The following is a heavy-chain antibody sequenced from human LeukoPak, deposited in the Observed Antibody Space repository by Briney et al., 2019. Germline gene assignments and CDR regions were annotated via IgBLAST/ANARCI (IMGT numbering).Heavy chain of an antibody. CDR1: LFTLSRYW. CDR2: IQENGRGK. CDR3: ARDAGGGFDY. D-gene: IGHD2-8*02. Sequence: GGSLRLSCVASLFTLSRYWMVWVRQAPGKGLEWVASIQENGRGKYYLDSVKGRFSISKDNAKSSVSLQMNSLGVGDMAGYYCARDAGGGFDYWGQRTRVTVSS. V-gene: IGHV3-7*01. J-gene: IGHJ4*02.